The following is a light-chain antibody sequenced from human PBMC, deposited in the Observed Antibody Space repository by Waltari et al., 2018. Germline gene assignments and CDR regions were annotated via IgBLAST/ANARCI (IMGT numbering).Light chain of an antibody. CDR2: DKT. J-gene: IGLJ2*01. Sequence: VSVALGQTVRITCQGDSLRTFYATWYQQKPGQAPILVIYDKTNRPSGIPDRFSGSSSGNTASLTITGAQAEDEADYYCNSRDSRGNVVFGGGTKLTVL. V-gene: IGLV3-19*01. CDR3: NSRDSRGNVV. CDR1: SLRTFY.